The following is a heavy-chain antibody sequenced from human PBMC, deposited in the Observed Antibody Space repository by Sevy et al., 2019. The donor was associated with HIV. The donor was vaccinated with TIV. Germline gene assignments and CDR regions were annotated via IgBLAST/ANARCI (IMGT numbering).Heavy chain of an antibody. Sequence: GGSLRLSCAASGFTFSSYGMHWVRQAPGKGLEWVAVISYDGSNKYYADSVKGRFTISRDNSKNTLYLQMNSLRAEDTAVYCCAKVDGAVTAPFDYWGQGTLVTVSS. D-gene: IGHD2-21*02. CDR3: AKVDGAVTAPFDY. CDR2: ISYDGSNK. V-gene: IGHV3-30*18. CDR1: GFTFSSYG. J-gene: IGHJ4*02.